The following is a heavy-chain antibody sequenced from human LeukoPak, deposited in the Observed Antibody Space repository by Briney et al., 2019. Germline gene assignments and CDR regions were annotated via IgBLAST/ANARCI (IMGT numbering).Heavy chain of an antibody. CDR2: IYYTGST. D-gene: IGHD3-3*01. Sequence: SETLSLTCTVSGASISSYYCSWIRQPPGKGLEWIGYIYYTGSTNYNPSLKSRVTISVDTSKNQFSLKLSSVTAADTAVYYCARGGYYDFWSGYYDYYYYYMDVWGKGTTVTVSS. CDR1: GASISSYY. V-gene: IGHV4-59*08. J-gene: IGHJ6*03. CDR3: ARGGYYDFWSGYYDYYYYYMDV.